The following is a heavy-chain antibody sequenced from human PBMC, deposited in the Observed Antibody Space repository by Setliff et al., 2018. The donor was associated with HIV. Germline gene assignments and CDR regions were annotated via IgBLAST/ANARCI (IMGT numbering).Heavy chain of an antibody. CDR2: IWFDGSRV. CDR1: GFTFTNHA. Sequence: GGSLRLSCATSGFTFTNHAMHWVRQAPGKGLEWVAVIWFDGSRVSYADSVKGRFTISRDDSKNTVFLQLDTLRREDTAVYYCASARIPTGGTSTSLDFWGQGALVTVSS. J-gene: IGHJ4*02. CDR3: ASARIPTGGTSTSLDF. D-gene: IGHD1-1*01. V-gene: IGHV3-30*04.